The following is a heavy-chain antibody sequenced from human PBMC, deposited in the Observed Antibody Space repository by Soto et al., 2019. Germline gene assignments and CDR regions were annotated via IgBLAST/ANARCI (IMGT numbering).Heavy chain of an antibody. Sequence: ASVKVSCKASAYTFTSYAMHWVRQAPGQRLEWMGWINAGNGNTKYSQKFQGRVTITRDTSASTAYMELSSLRSEDTAVYYCARRGYSSSWSPVYYGMDFWGRGTTVTVSS. CDR1: AYTFTSYA. D-gene: IGHD6-13*01. J-gene: IGHJ6*02. V-gene: IGHV1-3*01. CDR2: INAGNGNT. CDR3: ARRGYSSSWSPVYYGMDF.